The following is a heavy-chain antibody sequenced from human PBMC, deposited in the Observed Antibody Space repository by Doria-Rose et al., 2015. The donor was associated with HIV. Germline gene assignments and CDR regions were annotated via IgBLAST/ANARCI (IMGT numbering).Heavy chain of an antibody. CDR3: ARIKSSRWYHKYYFDF. J-gene: IGHJ4*02. CDR1: GVSLSSPGMG. V-gene: IGHV2-26*01. D-gene: IGHD6-13*01. CDR2: IFSDDER. Sequence: QITLKESGPALVKPTETLTPTCTVSGVSLSSPGMGVSWIRQPPGKALEWLAKIFSDDERSYKTSLKSRLTISRGTSKSQVVLTMTDMDPVDTATYYCARIKSSRWYHKYYFDFWGQGTLVIVSA.